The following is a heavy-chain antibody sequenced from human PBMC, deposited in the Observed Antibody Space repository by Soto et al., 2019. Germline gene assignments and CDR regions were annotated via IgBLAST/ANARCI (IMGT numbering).Heavy chain of an antibody. J-gene: IGHJ6*02. CDR1: GFTLSSYD. V-gene: IGHV3-13*01. CDR3: TRKTPPTGMEV. Sequence: EVQLVESGGGLVQPGGTLRLSCATSGFTLSSYDIHWVRQATGEGLAWVSGIGSGGDTHYADSVKGRFIISREDGKNSLHLQMINLRVGDTAVYYCTRKTPPTGMEVWGQGPTVTVSS. D-gene: IGHD3-9*01. CDR2: IGSGGDT.